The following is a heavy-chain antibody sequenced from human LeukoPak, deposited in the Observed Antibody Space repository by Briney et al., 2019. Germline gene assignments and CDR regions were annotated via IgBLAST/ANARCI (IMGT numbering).Heavy chain of an antibody. Sequence: VASVKVSCKASGYTFTSYYIHWVRQAPGQGLEWMGIINPSGGSRTYAQKFQDRVTMTRDTSTSTVYMELSSLRSEDTAVYYCARGYCSGGSCFDYWGQGTLVTVSS. V-gene: IGHV1-46*01. J-gene: IGHJ4*02. D-gene: IGHD2-15*01. CDR3: ARGYCSGGSCFDY. CDR1: GYTFTSYY. CDR2: INPSGGSR.